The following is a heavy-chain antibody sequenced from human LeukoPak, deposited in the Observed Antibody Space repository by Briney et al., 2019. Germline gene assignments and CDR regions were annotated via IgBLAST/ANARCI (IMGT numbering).Heavy chain of an antibody. J-gene: IGHJ4*02. CDR3: ARLEDKNGSNFDY. D-gene: IGHD6-13*01. CDR1: GYSFTSYW. Sequence: ASVKISCKGSGYSFTSYWIGWVRQMPGKGLEWMGIIYPGDSDTRYSPSFQGQVTISADKSISTAYLQWSSLKASDTAMYYCARLEDKNGSNFDYWGQGTLVTVSS. V-gene: IGHV5-51*01. CDR2: IYPGDSDT.